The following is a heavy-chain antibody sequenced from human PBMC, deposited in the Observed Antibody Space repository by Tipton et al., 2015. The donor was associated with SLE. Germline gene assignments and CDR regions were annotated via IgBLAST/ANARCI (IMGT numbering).Heavy chain of an antibody. CDR1: GFTFSNYA. J-gene: IGHJ4*02. Sequence: AVSGFTFSNYAIHWVRQAPGKGLEWVAVISYDGSNKYYADSVKGRFTISRDNAKNTLYLQMNSLRAEDTAVYYCASGIAVAPDCWGQGTLVTVSS. V-gene: IGHV3-30*04. D-gene: IGHD6-19*01. CDR3: ASGIAVAPDC. CDR2: ISYDGSNK.